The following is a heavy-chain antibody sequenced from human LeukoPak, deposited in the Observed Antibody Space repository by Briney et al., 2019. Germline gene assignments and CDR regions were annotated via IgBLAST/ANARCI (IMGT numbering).Heavy chain of an antibody. D-gene: IGHD1-26*01. CDR1: GFTFSDYY. CDR3: ARAVGARTHYYFDY. Sequence: AGGSLRLSCAASGFTFSDYYMSWIRQAPGKGLEWASYISSSGSTIYYADSVKGRFTISRDNAKNSLYLQMNSLRAEDTAVYYCARAVGARTHYYFDYWGQGTLVTVSS. J-gene: IGHJ4*02. V-gene: IGHV3-11*01. CDR2: ISSSGSTI.